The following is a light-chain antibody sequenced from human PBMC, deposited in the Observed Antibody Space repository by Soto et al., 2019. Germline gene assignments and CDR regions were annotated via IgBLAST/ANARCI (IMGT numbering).Light chain of an antibody. CDR1: QSVKSTS. J-gene: IGKJ4*01. CDR3: QQRAGWPPT. V-gene: IGKV3-11*01. CDR2: GAS. Sequence: ELVLTQSPGTLSLSPGERATLSCRSSQSVKSTSLVWYQQKPAQAPRLLIYGASSRATGIPGRFTGSGSGTDCTLTISSLEPEDVAVYFCQQRAGWPPTLGGGTKVDIK.